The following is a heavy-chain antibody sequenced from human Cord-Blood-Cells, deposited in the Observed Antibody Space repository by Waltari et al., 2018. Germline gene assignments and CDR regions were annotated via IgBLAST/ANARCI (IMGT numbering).Heavy chain of an antibody. D-gene: IGHD6-6*01. CDR2: INHSGST. J-gene: IGHJ2*01. CDR3: ARGGRYSSSSLGYFDL. CDR1: GGSFSGYY. Sequence: QVQLQQWGAGLLKPSETLSLTCAVYGGSFSGYYWRWIRQPPGKGLAWIGEINHSGSTNYNPSLKSRVTISVDTSKNQFSLKLSSVTAADTAVYYCARGGRYSSSSLGYFDLWGRGTLVTVSS. V-gene: IGHV4-34*01.